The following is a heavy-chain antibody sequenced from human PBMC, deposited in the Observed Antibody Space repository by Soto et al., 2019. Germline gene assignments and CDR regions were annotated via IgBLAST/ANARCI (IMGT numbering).Heavy chain of an antibody. CDR2: INPNSGGT. J-gene: IGHJ3*02. V-gene: IGHV1-2*02. CDR1: GYTFTGYY. CDR3: ARCRGGGDCYWAFDI. D-gene: IGHD2-21*02. Sequence: ASVKVSCKASGYTFTGYYMHWVRQAPGQGLEWMGWINPNSGGTNYAQKLQGRVTMTTDTSTSTAYMELRSLRSDDTAVYYCARCRGGGDCYWAFDIWGQGTMVTVSS.